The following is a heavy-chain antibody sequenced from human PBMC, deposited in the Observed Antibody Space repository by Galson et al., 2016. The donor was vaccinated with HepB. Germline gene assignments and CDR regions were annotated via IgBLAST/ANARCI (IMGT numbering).Heavy chain of an antibody. J-gene: IGHJ3*01. CDR2: IYWNDDE. V-gene: IGHV2-5*01. Sequence: PALVKPTQTLTLTCTLSGFSLPTPGVGVGWIRQPPGKALEWLAFIYWNDDESYSPSLKSRLSITKDTSKNQVVLTMTNMDPVDTATYYCTRAVPAAPFNGTFDVCDQGTVLTVSS. CDR3: TRAVPAAPFNGTFDV. D-gene: IGHD2-2*01. CDR1: GFSLPTPGVG.